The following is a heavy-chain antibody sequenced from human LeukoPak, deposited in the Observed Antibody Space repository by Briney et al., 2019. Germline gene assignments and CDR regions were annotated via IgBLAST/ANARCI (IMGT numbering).Heavy chain of an antibody. CDR2: ISGLSTHI. CDR1: GFTFSDYD. V-gene: IGHV3-69-1*02. CDR3: GRAFPPLRTSSAGDL. J-gene: IGHJ4*02. D-gene: IGHD3-16*01. Sequence: PGGSLRLSCSASGFTFSDYDMNWVRQAPGKGLEWVSSISGLSTHIYYGDSVKGRFSISRENAKNSLYLQMNSLGVRDTAIFYCGRAFPPLRTSSAGDLWGQGILVTVSS.